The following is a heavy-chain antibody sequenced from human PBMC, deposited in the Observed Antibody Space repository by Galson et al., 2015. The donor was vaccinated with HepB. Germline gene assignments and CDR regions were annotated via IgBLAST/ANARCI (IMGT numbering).Heavy chain of an antibody. V-gene: IGHV3-53*01. CDR1: GFIVSTNY. CDR3: ARGVYCSTTSCNKGVDAFDI. Sequence: SLRLSCAASGFIVSTNYMSWIRQAPGKGLEWVSVIYTSGNTYYADSVNGRFTISRDNSKNTLYLEMNTLRAEDTAVYYCARGVYCSTTSCNKGVDAFDIWGQGTMVTVSS. D-gene: IGHD2-2*02. J-gene: IGHJ3*02. CDR2: IYTSGNT.